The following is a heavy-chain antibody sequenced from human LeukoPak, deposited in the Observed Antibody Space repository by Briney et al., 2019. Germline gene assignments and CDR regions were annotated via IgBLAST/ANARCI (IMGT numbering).Heavy chain of an antibody. V-gene: IGHV3-15*01. CDR1: AFTFSNAW. CDR2: IKSKTDGGTT. CDR3: TTEERVSSGYCSGGSCYIDY. J-gene: IGHJ4*02. Sequence: GGSLRPSCAASAFTFSNAWMNWVRQAPGKGLEWVGRIKSKTDGGTTDYAAPVKGRFTISRDDSKNTLYLQMNSLKTEDTAVYYCTTEERVSSGYCSGGSCYIDYWGRGTLVTVSS. D-gene: IGHD2-15*01.